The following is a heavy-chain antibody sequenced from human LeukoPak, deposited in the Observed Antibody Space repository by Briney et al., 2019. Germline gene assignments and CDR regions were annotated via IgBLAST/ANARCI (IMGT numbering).Heavy chain of an antibody. CDR2: INPNSGGT. V-gene: IGHV1-2*02. CDR3: ARGIAAAGNIDY. J-gene: IGHJ4*02. D-gene: IGHD6-13*01. CDR1: GGTFSSYA. Sequence: ASVKVSCKASGGTFSSYAISWVRQAPGQGLEWMGWINPNSGGTNYAQKFQGRVTMTRDTSISTAYMELSRLRSDDTAVYYCARGIAAAGNIDYWGQGTLVTVSS.